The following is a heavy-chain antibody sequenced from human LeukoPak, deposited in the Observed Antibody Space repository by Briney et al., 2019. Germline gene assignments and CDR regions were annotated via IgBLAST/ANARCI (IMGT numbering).Heavy chain of an antibody. CDR3: ARASGGAAAGLDY. D-gene: IGHD6-13*01. CDR2: IYYSGST. CDR1: GGSISSGDYY. V-gene: IGHV4-30-4*01. J-gene: IGHJ4*02. Sequence: SQTLSLTCTVSGGSISSGDYYWSWIRQPPGKGLEWIGDIYYSGSTYYNPSLKSRVTISVDTSKNQFSLKLSSVTAADTAVYYCARASGGAAAGLDYWGQGTLVTVSS.